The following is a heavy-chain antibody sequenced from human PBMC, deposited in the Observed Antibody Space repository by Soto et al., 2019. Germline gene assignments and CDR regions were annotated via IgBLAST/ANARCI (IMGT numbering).Heavy chain of an antibody. J-gene: IGHJ6*02. CDR2: ISSSSSYI. CDR3: ARDPNLWFGESSSYYYGMDV. D-gene: IGHD3-10*01. CDR1: GFTFSSYS. V-gene: IGHV3-21*01. Sequence: EVQLVESGGGLVKPGGSLRLSCAASGFTFSSYSMNWVRQAPGKGLEWVSSISSSSSYIYYADSVKGRFTISRDNAKNSLYLQMNSLSAEDTAVYYCARDPNLWFGESSSYYYGMDVWGQGTTVTVSS.